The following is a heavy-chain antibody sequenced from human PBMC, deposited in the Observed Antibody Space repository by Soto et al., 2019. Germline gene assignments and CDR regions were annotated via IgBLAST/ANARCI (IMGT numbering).Heavy chain of an antibody. Sequence: GGSLRLSCAASGFTFSSYGMHWVRQAPGKGLEWVAVISYDGSNKYYADSVKGRFTISRDNSKNTLYLQMNSLRPEDTAVYYCAKWEMAAAGYDYWGQGTLVTVSS. CDR2: ISYDGSNK. D-gene: IGHD6-13*01. CDR1: GFTFSSYG. V-gene: IGHV3-30*18. J-gene: IGHJ4*02. CDR3: AKWEMAAAGYDY.